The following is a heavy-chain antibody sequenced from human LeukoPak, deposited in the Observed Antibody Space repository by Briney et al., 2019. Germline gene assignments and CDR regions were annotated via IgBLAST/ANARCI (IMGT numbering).Heavy chain of an antibody. CDR2: ISGSGGST. CDR1: GFTFSSYA. D-gene: IGHD3-22*01. CDR3: AKDLGSIVVGLFDY. J-gene: IGHJ4*02. V-gene: IGHV3-23*01. Sequence: GGSLRLSCAASGFTFSSYAMSWVRQAPGKGLEWVSAISGSGGSTYYADSVKGRFTISRDNSKNTLNLQMNSLRAEDTAVYYCAKDLGSIVVGLFDYWGQGTLVTVSS.